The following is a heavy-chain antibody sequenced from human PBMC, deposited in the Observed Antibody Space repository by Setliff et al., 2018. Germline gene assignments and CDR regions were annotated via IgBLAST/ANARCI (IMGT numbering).Heavy chain of an antibody. CDR3: ARYIPSAGCFDP. V-gene: IGHV4-61*02. Sequence: SETLSLTCAVSGGSISSGSYYWSWIRQPAGKGLEWIGRIYTTGNTNYNPSLKSRVTISVDTSKKQFSLMLTSVTAADTAVYYCARYIPSAGCFDPWGQGALVTVPQ. D-gene: IGHD2-21*01. J-gene: IGHJ5*02. CDR1: GGSISSGSYY. CDR2: IYTTGNT.